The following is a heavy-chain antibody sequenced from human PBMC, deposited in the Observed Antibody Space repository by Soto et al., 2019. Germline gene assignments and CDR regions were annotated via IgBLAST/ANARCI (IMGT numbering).Heavy chain of an antibody. CDR2: INHSGNT. CDR1: GGSFSGYY. CDR3: ARVGGIVVAGAYNYHGMDV. Sequence: PSETLSLTCAVYGGSFSGYYFSWIRQPPGKGLEWIGEINHSGNTNYNPALKRRVTISVGTSKNQFALKLNSVTAADTAVYYCARVGGIVVAGAYNYHGMDVWGQGTTVTVSS. V-gene: IGHV4-34*01. J-gene: IGHJ6*02. D-gene: IGHD6-19*01.